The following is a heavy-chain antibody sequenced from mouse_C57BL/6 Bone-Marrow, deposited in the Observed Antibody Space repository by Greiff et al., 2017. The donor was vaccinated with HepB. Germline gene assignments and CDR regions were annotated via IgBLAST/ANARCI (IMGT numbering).Heavy chain of an antibody. V-gene: IGHV1-15*01. Sequence: VQLQQSGAELVRPGASVTLSCKASGYTFTDYEMHWVKQTPVHGLEWIGAIDPETGGTAYNQKFKGKAILTADKSSSTAYMELRSLTSEDSAAYYYTRPYGSSYGYFDVWGTGTTVTVSS. CDR3: TRPYGSSYGYFDV. D-gene: IGHD1-1*01. CDR2: IDPETGGT. CDR1: GYTFTDYE. J-gene: IGHJ1*03.